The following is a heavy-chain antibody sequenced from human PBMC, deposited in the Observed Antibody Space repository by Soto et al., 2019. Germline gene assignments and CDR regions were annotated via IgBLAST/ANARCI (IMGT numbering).Heavy chain of an antibody. CDR1: GFTFSSYD. Sequence: EVQLMESGGGLVQPGGSLRLSCAASGFTFSSYDMHWVRQATGKGLEWVSAIGTTGDTYYPVSVKGRFIISRENAKNSLYLQMNSLRAGDTAVYFCARESPYSGNFDYWGQGTLVTVSS. J-gene: IGHJ4*02. CDR2: IGTTGDT. V-gene: IGHV3-13*01. CDR3: ARESPYSGNFDY. D-gene: IGHD1-26*01.